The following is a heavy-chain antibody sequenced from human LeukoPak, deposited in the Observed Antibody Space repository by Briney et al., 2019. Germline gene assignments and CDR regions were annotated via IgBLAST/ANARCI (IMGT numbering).Heavy chain of an antibody. CDR2: INHSGST. V-gene: IGHV4-34*01. CDR1: GGSFSGYY. J-gene: IGHJ5*02. Sequence: PSETLSLTCAVYGGSFSGYYWSWIRQPPGKGLEWIGEINHSGSTNYNPSLKSRVTISVDTSKNQFSLKLSSVTAADTAVYYCARGVKGASYSGCYYNWFDPWGQGTLVTVSS. D-gene: IGHD1-26*01. CDR3: ARGVKGASYSGCYYNWFDP.